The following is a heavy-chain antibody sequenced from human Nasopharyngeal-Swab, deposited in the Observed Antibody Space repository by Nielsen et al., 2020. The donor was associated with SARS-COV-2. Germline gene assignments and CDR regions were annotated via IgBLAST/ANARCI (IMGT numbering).Heavy chain of an antibody. CDR1: GYTLTELS. V-gene: IGHV1-24*01. CDR3: ATGPAAGKGGWFDP. J-gene: IGHJ5*02. D-gene: IGHD6-13*01. CDR2: FDPEDGET. Sequence: ASVKVSCKVSGYTLTELSMHWVRQAPGKGLEWMGGFDPEDGETIYAQKFQGRVTMTEDKSTDTAYMELSSLRSEDTAVYYCATGPAAGKGGWFDPWGQGTLVTVSS.